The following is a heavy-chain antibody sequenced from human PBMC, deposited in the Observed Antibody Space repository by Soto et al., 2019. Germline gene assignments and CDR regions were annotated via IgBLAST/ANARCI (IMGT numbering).Heavy chain of an antibody. CDR1: GDSISGHY. V-gene: IGHV4-39*01. CDR3: ARLIADYDHIDY. J-gene: IGHJ4*02. D-gene: IGHD4-17*01. Sequence: QLQLQESGPGLVKPSETLSLTCSVSGDSISGHYWGWIRQPPGKGLQWIATIYYSGTTYYNLSLKSRVTIFVDTSKNQFSLKLTSVTAADTALYFCARLIADYDHIDYWGQGTLVTVSS. CDR2: IYYSGTT.